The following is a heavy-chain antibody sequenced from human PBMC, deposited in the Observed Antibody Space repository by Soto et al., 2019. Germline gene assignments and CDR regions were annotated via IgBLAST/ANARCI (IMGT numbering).Heavy chain of an antibody. D-gene: IGHD4-17*01. Sequence: GESLKISCKGSGYSFTSYWISWVRQMPGRGLEWMGRIDPSDSYTRYSPSFQGQVTISADKSISTAYLQWSSLKASDTAMYYCARLAYGVSNWFDPWGQGTLVTVSS. CDR1: GYSFTSYW. CDR3: ARLAYGVSNWFDP. CDR2: IDPSDSYT. J-gene: IGHJ5*02. V-gene: IGHV5-10-1*04.